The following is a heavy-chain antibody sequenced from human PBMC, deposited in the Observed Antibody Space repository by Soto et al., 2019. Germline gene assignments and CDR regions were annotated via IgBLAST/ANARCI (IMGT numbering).Heavy chain of an antibody. CDR1: DDSITSGAYY. D-gene: IGHD3-10*01. Sequence: PSETLSLSCTVSDDSITSGAYYWGLIRQPPGKGLEWIGTIQYRGSTYYNPSLKSRVTMSLDTSKNQYSLRLSSVTAADTAVYFGAGMFSFGDLVLDDWGPGTLITSPQ. J-gene: IGHJ4*01. V-gene: IGHV4-39*01. CDR2: IQYRGST. CDR3: AGMFSFGDLVLDD.